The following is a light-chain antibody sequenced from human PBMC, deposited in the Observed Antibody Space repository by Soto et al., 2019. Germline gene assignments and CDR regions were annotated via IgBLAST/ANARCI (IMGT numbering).Light chain of an antibody. CDR3: QQYNDWPFT. Sequence: EIVLTQSPGTLSLSPGERATLSCRATESVVSNYLAWYQLKPGQAPRLLIYGASTWATGIPASFSGSGSGAEFTLTISSLQSEDFAVYYCQQYNDWPFTFGGGTKVDIK. CDR1: ESVVSN. V-gene: IGKV3-15*01. CDR2: GAS. J-gene: IGKJ4*01.